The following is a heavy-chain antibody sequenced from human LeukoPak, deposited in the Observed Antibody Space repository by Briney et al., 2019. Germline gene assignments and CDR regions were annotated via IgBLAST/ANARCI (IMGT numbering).Heavy chain of an antibody. D-gene: IGHD6-13*01. CDR1: GASISSDY. J-gene: IGHJ5*02. Sequence: SETLSLTCTVSGASISSDYWNWVRQPPGKGLEWVGYIYYSGSTNYNPSLKSRVTISVDTSKNQFSLKLSSVTAADTAVYYCAVMYSSSWYWFDPWGQGTLVTVSS. CDR2: IYYSGST. CDR3: AVMYSSSWYWFDP. V-gene: IGHV4-59*08.